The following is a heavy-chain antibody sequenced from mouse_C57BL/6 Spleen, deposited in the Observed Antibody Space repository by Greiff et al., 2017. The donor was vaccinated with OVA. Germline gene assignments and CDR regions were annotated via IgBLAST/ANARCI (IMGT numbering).Heavy chain of an antibody. CDR3: AREYDYGHMGY. CDR2: IYPRSGNT. J-gene: IGHJ4*01. D-gene: IGHD2-4*01. CDR1: GYTFTSYG. V-gene: IGHV1-81*01. Sequence: VQLQQSGAKLARPGASVKLSCKASGYTFTSYGISWVKQRTGQGLEWIGEIYPRSGNTYYNEKFKGKATLTADKSSSTAYMELRSLTSEDSAVYFCAREYDYGHMGYWGQGASVTVSS.